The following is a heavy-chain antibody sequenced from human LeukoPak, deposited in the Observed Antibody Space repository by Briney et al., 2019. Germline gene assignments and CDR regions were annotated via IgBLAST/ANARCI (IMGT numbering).Heavy chain of an antibody. CDR2: ISTNGGTT. J-gene: IGHJ3*02. V-gene: IGHV3-64*01. CDR3: ARDRLGSGFDAFDI. CDR1: GFTFSSYG. D-gene: IGHD3-22*01. Sequence: HPGGSLRLSCAASGFTFSSYGMHWVRQAPGKGLEYVSAISTNGGTTYYANSVKGRFTISRDNSKNTLYLLMDSLRAEDMAVYYCARDRLGSGFDAFDIWGQGTMVTVSS.